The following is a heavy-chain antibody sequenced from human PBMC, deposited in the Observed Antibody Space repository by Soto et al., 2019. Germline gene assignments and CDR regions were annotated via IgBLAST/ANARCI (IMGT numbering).Heavy chain of an antibody. D-gene: IGHD4-17*01. CDR2: IYSGGST. CDR1: GFTVSSNY. V-gene: IGHV3-53*04. J-gene: IGHJ4*02. CDR3: ARAHDYGDFYFDY. Sequence: GGSLRLSCAASGFTVSSNYMSWVRQAPGKGLEWVSVIYSGGSTYYADSVKGRFTISRHNSKNTLYLQMNSLRAEDTAVYYCARAHDYGDFYFDYWGQGTLVTVSS.